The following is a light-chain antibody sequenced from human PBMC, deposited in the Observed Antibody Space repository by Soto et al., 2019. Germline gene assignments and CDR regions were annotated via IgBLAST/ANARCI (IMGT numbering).Light chain of an antibody. CDR1: QSVSSY. CDR3: QQRSNWPLT. Sequence: EIVLTQSPATLSLSPVERATLSCRTSQSVSSYLAWYQQKRGQAPRLLIYEASNRATGIPARFSGSGSGTDLTLTISSLEPEDFAIYYCQQRSNWPLTFGGGTKVEI. J-gene: IGKJ4*01. V-gene: IGKV3-11*01. CDR2: EAS.